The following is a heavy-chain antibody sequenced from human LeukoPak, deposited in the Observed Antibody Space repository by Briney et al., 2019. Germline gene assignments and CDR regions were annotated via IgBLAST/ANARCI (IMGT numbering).Heavy chain of an antibody. CDR2: IYYSGST. CDR3: ARERPYSSGDY. D-gene: IGHD6-19*01. Sequence: SQTLSLTCTVSGGSISSGDYYWSWIRQPPGKGLEWIGYIYYSGSTYYNPSLKSRVTISVDASKSQFSLKLSSVTAADTAMYYCARERPYSSGDYWGQGTLVTVSS. V-gene: IGHV4-30-4*08. J-gene: IGHJ4*02. CDR1: GGSISSGDYY.